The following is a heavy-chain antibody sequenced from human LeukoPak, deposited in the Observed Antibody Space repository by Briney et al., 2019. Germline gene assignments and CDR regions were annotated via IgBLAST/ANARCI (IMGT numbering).Heavy chain of an antibody. J-gene: IGHJ5*02. V-gene: IGHV3-30*18. CDR1: GFTFSSYG. CDR2: ISYDGSNK. Sequence: PGGSLRLSCAASGFTFSSYGMHWVRQAPGKGLEWVAVISYDGSNKYYADSVKGRFTISRDNSKNTLYLQMNSLRAEDTAVYYCAKDGGYCSGTSCYRGWFDPWGQGTLVTVSS. CDR3: AKDGGYCSGTSCYRGWFDP. D-gene: IGHD2-2*01.